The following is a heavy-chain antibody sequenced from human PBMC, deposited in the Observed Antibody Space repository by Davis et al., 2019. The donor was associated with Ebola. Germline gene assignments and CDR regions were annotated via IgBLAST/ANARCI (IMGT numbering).Heavy chain of an antibody. CDR2: ISWNTNVT. CDR1: GFTFDDYG. Sequence: SLKISCAASGFTFDDYGMHWVRQAPGKGLEWISGISWNTNVTGYADSVKGRFTISRDNAKNSLYLQMNSLRAEDTAVYYCARDLSWYHAFDVWGQGTMVAVSS. V-gene: IGHV3-9*01. CDR3: ARDLSWYHAFDV. J-gene: IGHJ3*01. D-gene: IGHD6-13*01.